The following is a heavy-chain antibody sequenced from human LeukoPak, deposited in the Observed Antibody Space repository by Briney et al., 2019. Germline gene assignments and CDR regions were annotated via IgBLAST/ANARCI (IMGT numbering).Heavy chain of an antibody. Sequence: PSETLSLTCTVSGGSISSYYWSWIRQPPGKGLEWIGYIYYSGSTNYNPSLKSRVTISVDTSKNQFSLKLSSVTAADTAVYYCARQGASFSSGWYPTGFDYWGQGTLVTVSS. D-gene: IGHD6-19*01. CDR1: GGSISSYY. J-gene: IGHJ4*02. CDR2: IYYSGST. CDR3: ARQGASFSSGWYPTGFDY. V-gene: IGHV4-59*08.